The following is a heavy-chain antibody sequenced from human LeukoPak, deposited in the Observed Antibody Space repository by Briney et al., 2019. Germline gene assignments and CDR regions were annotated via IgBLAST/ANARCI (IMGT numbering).Heavy chain of an antibody. CDR2: INPNSGAT. Sequence: ASVKVSCKASGYTLTDYYMHRVRQAPGQGLEWMAWINPNSGATIYAQNFQDRVTVTRDTSISTAYMELSSLRSDDTAVYYCARGRQTYYYYMDVWGKGTTVTVSS. CDR1: GYTLTDYY. J-gene: IGHJ6*03. CDR3: ARGRQTYYYYMDV. V-gene: IGHV1-2*02.